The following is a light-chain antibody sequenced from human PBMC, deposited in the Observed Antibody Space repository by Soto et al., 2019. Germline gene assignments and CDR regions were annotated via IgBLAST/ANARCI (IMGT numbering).Light chain of an antibody. J-gene: IGKJ4*01. CDR2: AAS. CDR1: QSVSSK. V-gene: IGKV3-15*01. CDR3: QQANSFPLT. Sequence: EIVLTQSPATLSSSPGETATLSCRASQSVSSKLAWYQQKPGQAPRLLIYAASTRATGIPARFSGSGSGTEFTLTISSLQSEDFATYYCQQANSFPLTFGGGTKVDIK.